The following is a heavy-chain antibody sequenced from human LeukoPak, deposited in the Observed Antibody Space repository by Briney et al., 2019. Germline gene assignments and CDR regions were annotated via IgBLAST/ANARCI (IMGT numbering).Heavy chain of an antibody. D-gene: IGHD3-16*02. CDR2: INHSGST. CDR1: GGSFSGYY. J-gene: IGHJ6*03. CDR3: ARGGLPGLYRDMDV. V-gene: IGHV4-34*01. Sequence: PSETLSLTCAVYGGSFSGYYWSWLRQPPGKGLEWIGEINHSGSTNYNPSLKSRVTISVDTSKNQFSLKLSSVTAADTAVYYCARGGLPGLYRDMDVWGKGTTVTVSS.